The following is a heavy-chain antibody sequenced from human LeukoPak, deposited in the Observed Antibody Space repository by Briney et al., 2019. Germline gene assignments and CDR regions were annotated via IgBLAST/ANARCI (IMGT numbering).Heavy chain of an antibody. J-gene: IGHJ3*02. Sequence: GGSLRLSCAASGFTFSSYAMHWVRQAPGKGLEWVAVISYDGSNKYYADSVKGRFTISRDNSKNTLYLQMNSLRAEDTAVYYCPLAAAFDDAFDIWGQGTMVTVSS. D-gene: IGHD2-15*01. CDR2: ISYDGSNK. CDR3: PLAAAFDDAFDI. CDR1: GFTFSSYA. V-gene: IGHV3-30*04.